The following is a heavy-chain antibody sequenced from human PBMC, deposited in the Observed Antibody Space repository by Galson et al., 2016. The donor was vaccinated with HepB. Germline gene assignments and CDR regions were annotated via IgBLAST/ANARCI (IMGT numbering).Heavy chain of an antibody. CDR3: TRSIGPTGMDA. Sequence: SLRLSCAGSGFILSDHYIDWVRRAPGKGLEWVGRSGVYGGRHSTRHAASVRGRFDFSRDGSKNSVYLQMNSLTTEDTAVYYCTRSIGPTGMDAWGQGTTVTVSS. CDR2: SGVYGGRHST. CDR1: GFILSDHY. V-gene: IGHV3-72*01. J-gene: IGHJ6*02. D-gene: IGHD5-12*01.